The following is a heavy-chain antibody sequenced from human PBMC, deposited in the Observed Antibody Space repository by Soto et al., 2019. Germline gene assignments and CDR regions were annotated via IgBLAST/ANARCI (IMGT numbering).Heavy chain of an antibody. CDR1: GFTFSDYG. J-gene: IGHJ4*02. CDR2: ISLDGSNK. D-gene: IGHD5-12*01. Sequence: QVQLVESGGGVLQPGRSLRLSCAASGFTFSDYGMHWVRQAPGKGLEWVAVISLDGSNKYYGDSMKGRFTISRDNSKNTLYLQMNSLRAEDTAVDYCSEDWRHGYYYPRDYRCQGSLVRVST. V-gene: IGHV3-30*18. CDR3: SEDWRHGYYYPRDY.